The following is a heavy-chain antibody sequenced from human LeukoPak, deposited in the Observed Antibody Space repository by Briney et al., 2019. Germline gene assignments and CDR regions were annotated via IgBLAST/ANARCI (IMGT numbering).Heavy chain of an antibody. CDR2: ISDSGGST. CDR1: GVTLSNYG. CDR3: ANRGVVIRVILVGFHKEAYYFDS. V-gene: IGHV3-23*01. Sequence: GGSLRLSCAVSGVTLSNYGMSWVRQGPGKGLEWVAGISDSGGSTNYADPEKGRFTSARNNPKNTLYLQMNRLRAEDTAVYFGANRGVVIRVILVGFHKEAYYFDSWGQGALVTVSS. J-gene: IGHJ4*02. D-gene: IGHD3-22*01.